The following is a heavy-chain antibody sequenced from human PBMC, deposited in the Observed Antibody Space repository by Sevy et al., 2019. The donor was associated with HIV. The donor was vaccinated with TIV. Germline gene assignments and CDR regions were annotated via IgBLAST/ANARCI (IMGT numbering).Heavy chain of an antibody. D-gene: IGHD1-26*01. Sequence: GGSLRLSCAASGFTFSRYVMHWVRQAPGKGLEWLAVLSYDGSDESYADSVSGRFTISRDNCKNTLFLQMNIVRAEDTAVYYCAKRDLNRRFLLDYWGQGPLVTVSS. CDR2: LSYDGSDE. CDR3: AKRDLNRRFLLDY. J-gene: IGHJ4*02. CDR1: GFTFSRYV. V-gene: IGHV3-30*18.